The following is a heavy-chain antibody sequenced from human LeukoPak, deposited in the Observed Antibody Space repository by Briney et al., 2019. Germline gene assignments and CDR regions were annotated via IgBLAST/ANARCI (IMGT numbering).Heavy chain of an antibody. CDR1: GFTFTNYA. CDR2: ISYDGSNK. J-gene: IGHJ6*02. V-gene: IGHV3-30*18. CDR3: AKSVSGSYVNGMDV. Sequence: GRTLGLSCAASGFTFTNYAIHWVRQAPGKGLEWVAAISYDGSNKYYGEPVRGRFTISRDNSKNTLYLQMNSLRAEDTAVYYCAKSVSGSYVNGMDVWGQGTTVIVSS. D-gene: IGHD3-10*01.